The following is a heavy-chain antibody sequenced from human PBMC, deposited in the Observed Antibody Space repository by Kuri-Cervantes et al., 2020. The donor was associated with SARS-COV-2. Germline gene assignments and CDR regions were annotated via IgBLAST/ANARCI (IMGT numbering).Heavy chain of an antibody. Sequence: GSLRLSCAVYGGSFSGYYWSWIRQPPGKGLEWIGEINHSGSTNYNPSLKSRVTISVDTSENQFSLKLSSVTAADTAVYYCARGRRGVHATVFDYWGQGTLVTVSS. V-gene: IGHV4-34*01. CDR1: GGSFSGYY. J-gene: IGHJ4*02. D-gene: IGHD3-3*01. CDR2: INHSGST. CDR3: ARGRRGVHATVFDY.